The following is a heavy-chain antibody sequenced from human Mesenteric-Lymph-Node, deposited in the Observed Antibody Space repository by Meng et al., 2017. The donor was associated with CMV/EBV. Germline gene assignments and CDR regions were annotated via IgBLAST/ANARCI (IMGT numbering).Heavy chain of an antibody. CDR3: ARVDSSTFGWFDP. D-gene: IGHD6-13*01. CDR2: IYSGGSP. J-gene: IGHJ5*02. V-gene: IGHV3-53*01. CDR1: GFTVSNSY. Sequence: GESLKISCAASGFTVSNSYMSWVRQAPGKGLEWVSVIYSGGSPHYADSVKGRFTISRDNSKNTLYLQMNSLRAEDTAAYYCARVDSSTFGWFDPWGQGTLVTVSS.